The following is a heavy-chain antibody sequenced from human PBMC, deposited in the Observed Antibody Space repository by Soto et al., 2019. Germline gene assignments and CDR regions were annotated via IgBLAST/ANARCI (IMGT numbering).Heavy chain of an antibody. Sequence: LSLTCTVSGGSISSGDYYWSWIRQPPGKGLEWIGYIYYSGSTYYNPSLKSRVTISVDTSKNQFSLKLSSVTAADTAVYYCARGKIVVVTATRTNWFDPWGQGTLVTVSS. V-gene: IGHV4-30-4*01. CDR3: ARGKIVVVTATRTNWFDP. J-gene: IGHJ5*02. CDR1: GGSISSGDYY. CDR2: IYYSGST. D-gene: IGHD2-21*02.